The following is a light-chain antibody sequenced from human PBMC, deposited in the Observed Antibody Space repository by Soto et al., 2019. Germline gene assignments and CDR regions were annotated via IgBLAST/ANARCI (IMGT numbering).Light chain of an antibody. J-gene: IGKJ1*01. Sequence: DIQMTQSPSTLSGSVGDRVTITCRASQTISSWLAWYQQKPGKAPKLLIYKASTLKSGVPSRFSGSGSATEVTLTISSLQPDDFATYYCQHYNSYQEAFGQGPKVELK. V-gene: IGKV1-5*03. CDR3: QHYNSYQEA. CDR2: KAS. CDR1: QTISSW.